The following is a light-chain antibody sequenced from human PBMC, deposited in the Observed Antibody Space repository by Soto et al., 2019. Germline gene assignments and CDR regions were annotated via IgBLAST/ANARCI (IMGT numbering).Light chain of an antibody. CDR2: EAS. V-gene: IGKV3D-11*02. Sequence: EIVMTQSPATLSVSPGEGATLSCGASQSVGSNLAWYQHKPGQAPRLLMYEASNRATVIPARFSGDVEGTDFTLTISSLEPEDFAVYYGQQRSDWPWTLGQGTKV. J-gene: IGKJ1*01. CDR1: QSVGSN. CDR3: QQRSDWPWT.